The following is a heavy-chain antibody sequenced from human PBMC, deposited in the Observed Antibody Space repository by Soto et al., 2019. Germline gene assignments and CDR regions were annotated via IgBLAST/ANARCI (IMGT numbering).Heavy chain of an antibody. Sequence: PSETLSLTCAVSGGSMSSGGDSWSWIRQPPGKGLEWIGYIYHNGSPYYNPSLKSRVTISVDRSKNQFSLKLSSVTAADTAVYYCARVPDVWGQGTTVTVSS. CDR3: ARVPDV. CDR2: IYHNGSP. V-gene: IGHV4-30-2*01. CDR1: GGSMSSGGDS. J-gene: IGHJ6*02.